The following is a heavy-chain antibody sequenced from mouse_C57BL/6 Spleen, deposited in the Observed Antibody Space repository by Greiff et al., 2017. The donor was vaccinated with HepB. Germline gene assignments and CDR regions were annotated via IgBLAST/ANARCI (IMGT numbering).Heavy chain of an antibody. J-gene: IGHJ2*01. D-gene: IGHD2-2*01. CDR1: GFTFSNYW. Sequence: EVQLQESGGGLVQPGGSMKLSCVASGFTFSNYWMNWVRQSPEKGLEWVAQIRLKSDNYATHYAESVKGRFTISRDDSKSSVYLQMNNLRAEDTGIYYCAGIYYGYDEGDYFDYWGQGTTLTVSS. CDR3: AGIYYGYDEGDYFDY. CDR2: IRLKSDNYAT. V-gene: IGHV6-3*01.